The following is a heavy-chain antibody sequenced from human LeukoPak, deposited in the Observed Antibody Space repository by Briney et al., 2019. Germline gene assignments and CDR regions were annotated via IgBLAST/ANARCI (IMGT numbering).Heavy chain of an antibody. Sequence: GGSLRLSCGASGFTLSSATMSWLRQAPGKGLEGVSAINSGGGTTSAESVKGRFTISRDDSKNMLYLQMKSLRAEDTAVYYCAKGSDGAGSYRPFDYWGQGTLVTVSS. CDR2: INSGGGTT. CDR3: AKGSDGAGSYRPFDY. CDR1: GFTLSSAT. V-gene: IGHV3-23*01. J-gene: IGHJ4*02. D-gene: IGHD3-10*01.